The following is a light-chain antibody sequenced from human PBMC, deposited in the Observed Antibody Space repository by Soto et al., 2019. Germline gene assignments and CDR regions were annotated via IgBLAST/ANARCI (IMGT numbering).Light chain of an antibody. V-gene: IGKV3-11*01. CDR3: QERSNWPRAIT. CDR2: DAS. CDR1: QSVSSY. J-gene: IGKJ5*01. Sequence: EIVLTQSPATLSLSPGERATLSCRASQSVSSYLAWYQQKPGQAPRLLIYDASNRATGIPARFSGSGSGTDFTPTNSSLEPEDFSVFYCQERSNWPRAITFGQGTRLEIK.